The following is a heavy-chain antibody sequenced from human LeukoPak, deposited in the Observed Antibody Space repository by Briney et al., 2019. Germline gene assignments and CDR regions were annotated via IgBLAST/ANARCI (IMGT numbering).Heavy chain of an antibody. CDR2: IYYSGCT. D-gene: IGHD3-3*01. CDR1: GGSISSSSYY. J-gene: IGHJ4*02. V-gene: IGHV4-39*01. CDR3: ARQGFWSGYYFY. Sequence: SETLSLTCTVSGGSISSSSYYWGWIRQPPGKGLEWIGSIYYSGCTYYNPSLKSRATISVDTSKNQFSLKLSSVTAADTAVYYCARQGFWSGYYFYWGQGTLVTVSS.